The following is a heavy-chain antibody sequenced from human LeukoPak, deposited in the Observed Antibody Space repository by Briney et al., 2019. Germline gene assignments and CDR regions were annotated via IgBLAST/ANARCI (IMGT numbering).Heavy chain of an antibody. J-gene: IGHJ4*02. CDR2: IWYDGSNK. CDR1: GFTFSGFG. V-gene: IGHV3-33*01. D-gene: IGHD3-22*01. CDR3: ARGGARLYDSSGYYY. Sequence: PGKSLRLSCAASGFTFSGFGMHWVRQAPGKGLEWVAVIWYDGSNKYYADSVKGRFTISRDNPKNTLYVQMNSLRAEDTAVYYCARGGARLYDSSGYYYWGQGTLVTVSS.